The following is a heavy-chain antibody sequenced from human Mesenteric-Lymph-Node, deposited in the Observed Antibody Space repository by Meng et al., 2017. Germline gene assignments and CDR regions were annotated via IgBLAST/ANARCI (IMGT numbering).Heavy chain of an antibody. CDR1: GYTFTSYG. J-gene: IGHJ6*02. D-gene: IGHD3-22*01. V-gene: IGHV1-69*13. Sequence: SVKVSCKASGYTFTSYGISWVRQAPGQGLEWMGGIIPIFGTANYAQKFQGRVTITADESTSTAYMELSSLRSEDTAVYYCASSLRNYYDSSGLLYYYYGMDVWGQGTTVTVSS. CDR3: ASSLRNYYDSSGLLYYYYGMDV. CDR2: IIPIFGTA.